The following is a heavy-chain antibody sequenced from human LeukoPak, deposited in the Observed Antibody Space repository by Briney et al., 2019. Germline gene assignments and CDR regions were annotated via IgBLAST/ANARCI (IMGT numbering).Heavy chain of an antibody. CDR3: TTSYYYDSSGYSYYVDV. V-gene: IGHV3-15*01. CDR2: IKSKTDGGTI. CDR1: GFTVSSDY. D-gene: IGHD3-22*01. J-gene: IGHJ6*03. Sequence: GGSLRLSCAASGFTVSSDYMSWVRQAPGKGLEWVGRIKSKTDGGTIDYAAPVKGRFTISRDDSKNTLYLQMNSLKTEDTAVYYCTTSYYYDSSGYSYYVDVWGKGSTVTVSS.